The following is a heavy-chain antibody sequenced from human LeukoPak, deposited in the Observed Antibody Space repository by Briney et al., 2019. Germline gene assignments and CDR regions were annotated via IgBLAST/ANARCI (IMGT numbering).Heavy chain of an antibody. J-gene: IGHJ4*02. V-gene: IGHV4-34*01. Sequence: KPSETLPLTCAVYGGSFSGYYWSWIRQPPGKGLEWIGEINHSGSTNYNPSLKSRVTISVDTSKNQFSLKLSSVTAADTAVYYCARGNILTGYCCLGRYYFDYWGQGTLVTVSS. D-gene: IGHD3-9*01. CDR1: GGSFSGYY. CDR2: INHSGST. CDR3: ARGNILTGYCCLGRYYFDY.